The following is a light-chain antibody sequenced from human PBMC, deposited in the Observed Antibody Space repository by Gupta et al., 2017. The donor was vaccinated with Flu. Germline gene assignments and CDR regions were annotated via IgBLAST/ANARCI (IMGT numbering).Light chain of an antibody. CDR3: QQFNNWPLYT. CDR1: QSVSRD. J-gene: IGKJ2*01. Sequence: ERATLSCRASQSVSRDLAWYQQKPGQAPRLLIYDASTRATDIPARFSGSGSGTEFTLTISSLQSEDFAVYYCQQFNNWPLYTFGQGTKLEIK. V-gene: IGKV3-15*01. CDR2: DAS.